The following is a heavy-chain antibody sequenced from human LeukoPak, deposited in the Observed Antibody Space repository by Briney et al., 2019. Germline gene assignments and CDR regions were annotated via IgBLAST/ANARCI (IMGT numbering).Heavy chain of an antibody. V-gene: IGHV3-7*01. CDR2: IKQDGSEK. CDR3: YSATPDY. CDR1: GFTISGYW. J-gene: IGHJ4*02. D-gene: IGHD2-15*01. Sequence: GGSLRLSCAASGFTISGYWMSWLRQAPGKGLEWVANIKQDGSEKNYVGSVKGRFTISRDNAKNSLYLEMDSLRAEDTAVYYCYSATPDYWGQGTLVTVSS.